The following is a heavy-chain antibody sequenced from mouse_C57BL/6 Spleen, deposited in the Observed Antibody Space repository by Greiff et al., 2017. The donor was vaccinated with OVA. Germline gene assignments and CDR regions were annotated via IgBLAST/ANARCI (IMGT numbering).Heavy chain of an antibody. J-gene: IGHJ4*01. CDR2: IYPGDGDT. V-gene: IGHV1-82*01. CDR1: GYAFSSSW. CDR3: ARGGGSRYYAMDY. Sequence: QVQLQQSGPELVKPGASVKISCKASGYAFSSSWMNWVKQRPGKGLEWIGRIYPGDGDTNYNGKFKGKATLTADKSSSTAYMQLSSLTSEDSAVYFCARGGGSRYYAMDYWGQGTSVTVSS. D-gene: IGHD1-1*01.